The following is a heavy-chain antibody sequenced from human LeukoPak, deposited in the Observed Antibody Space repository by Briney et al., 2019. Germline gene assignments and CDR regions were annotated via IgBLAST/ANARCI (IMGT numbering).Heavy chain of an antibody. CDR2: ISYDGSNK. CDR1: GFTFSSYA. Sequence: GRSLRLSCAASGFTFSSYAMHWVRQAPGKGLEWVAVISYDGSNKYYAGSVKGRFTISRDNSKNTLYLQMNSLRAEDTAVYYCARDNHYYMDVWGKGTTVTVSS. CDR3: ARDNHYYMDV. V-gene: IGHV3-30*04. J-gene: IGHJ6*03. D-gene: IGHD1-14*01.